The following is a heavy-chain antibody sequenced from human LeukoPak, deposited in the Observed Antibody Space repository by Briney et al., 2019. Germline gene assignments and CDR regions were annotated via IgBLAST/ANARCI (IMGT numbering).Heavy chain of an antibody. CDR2: IGQDGTTK. CDR1: GFSFSNSG. CDR3: ASPPDGFYYDSSNYHFAY. J-gene: IGHJ4*02. V-gene: IGHV3-30*02. Sequence: GGSLRLSCAASGFSFSNSGMHWVRQAPGKGLEWVAFIGQDGTTKYYVDSVKGRFTIPGDNPKKMAYLQMNNLRAEDTAVYYCASPPDGFYYDSSNYHFAYWGRGTLVTVSS. D-gene: IGHD3-22*01.